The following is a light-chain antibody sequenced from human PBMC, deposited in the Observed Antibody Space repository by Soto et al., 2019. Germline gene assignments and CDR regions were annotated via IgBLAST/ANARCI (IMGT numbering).Light chain of an antibody. Sequence: QSALTQPPSASGSPGQSVTISCTGTKDDVGFYDFVSWYQHHPGKAPRLIIYEVVQRPSGVPDRFSGSKSGNTASLTVSGLQAADEADYFCKSYAGSNTYVFXSGTKLTVL. CDR3: KSYAGSNTYV. V-gene: IGLV2-8*01. CDR2: EVV. CDR1: KDDVGFYDF. J-gene: IGLJ1*01.